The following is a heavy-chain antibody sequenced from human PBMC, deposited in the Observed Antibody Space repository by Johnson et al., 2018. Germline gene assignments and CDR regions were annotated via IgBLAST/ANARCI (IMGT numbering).Heavy chain of an antibody. CDR1: GFTFSTYS. J-gene: IGHJ3*02. V-gene: IGHV3-48*02. CDR2: ISSSTETI. CDR3: ARDEGVAGITRAFDI. Sequence: VQLVQSGGGLVQPGGSXRLSCAASGFTFSTYSMNWVRQSPGKGLEWVSYISSSTETIYYADSVKGRFTISRDNAKNSLYLQMNSLRDEDTAVYYCARDEGVAGITRAFDIWGQGTMVTVSS. D-gene: IGHD3-16*01.